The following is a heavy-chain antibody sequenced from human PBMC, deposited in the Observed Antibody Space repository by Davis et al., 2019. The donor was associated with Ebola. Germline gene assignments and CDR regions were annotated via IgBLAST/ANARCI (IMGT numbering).Heavy chain of an antibody. CDR2: IKQDGSEK. CDR1: GFTFSSYW. D-gene: IGHD2-2*01. Sequence: PGGSLRLSCAASGFTFSSYWMSWVRQAPGKGLEWVANIKQDGSEKYYVDSVKGRFTISRDNAKNSLYLQMNSLRAEDTAVYYCARDLSSTSWPYYYYGMDVWGQGTTVTVSS. CDR3: ARDLSSTSWPYYYYGMDV. J-gene: IGHJ6*02. V-gene: IGHV3-7*01.